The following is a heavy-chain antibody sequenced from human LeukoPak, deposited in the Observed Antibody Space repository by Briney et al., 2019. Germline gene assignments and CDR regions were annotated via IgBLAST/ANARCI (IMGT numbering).Heavy chain of an antibody. CDR1: GFTFSSFA. Sequence: GGSLRPSCVASGFTFSSFAMSWVRQAPGKGLEWVSSISGSGGSTYYADSVKGRFTISRDNSKNTLYLQMNSLRAEDTAVYYCAKARFRDIVVVPAASYYFDYWGQGTLVTVSS. J-gene: IGHJ4*02. CDR2: ISGSGGST. CDR3: AKARFRDIVVVPAASYYFDY. D-gene: IGHD2-2*01. V-gene: IGHV3-23*01.